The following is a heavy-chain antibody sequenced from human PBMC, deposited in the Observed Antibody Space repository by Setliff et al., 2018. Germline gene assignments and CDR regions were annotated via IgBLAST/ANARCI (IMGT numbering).Heavy chain of an antibody. CDR2: IHVSGGST. CDR3: ARDGVFYAMDV. CDR1: GFTFSSFW. D-gene: IGHD3-10*01. V-gene: IGHV3-23*01. Sequence: GGSLRLSCAASGFTFSSFWMSWVRQAPGKGLEWVSSIHVSGGSTYYADSVKGRFTISRDNGKNTVYLQMNSLRAEDTALYYCARDGVFYAMDVWGHGTTVTVSS. J-gene: IGHJ6*02.